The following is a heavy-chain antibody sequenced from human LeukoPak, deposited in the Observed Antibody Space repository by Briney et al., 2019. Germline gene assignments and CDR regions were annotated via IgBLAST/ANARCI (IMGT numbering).Heavy chain of an antibody. J-gene: IGHJ4*02. D-gene: IGHD6-19*01. Sequence: GESLKISCKGSGYSFTNYWINWVRQMPGKGLEWMGRIDPGDSYTNYSPSFQGHVTISADRSISTACLQWSSLKASDTAMYYCARGIAVAGTAQDYWGQGTLVTVSS. V-gene: IGHV5-10-1*01. CDR2: IDPGDSYT. CDR1: GYSFTNYW. CDR3: ARGIAVAGTAQDY.